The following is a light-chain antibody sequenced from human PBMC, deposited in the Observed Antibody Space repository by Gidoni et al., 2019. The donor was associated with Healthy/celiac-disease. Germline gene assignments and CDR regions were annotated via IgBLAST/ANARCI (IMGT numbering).Light chain of an antibody. Sequence: VLTQSPATLSLSPGERATLSCRASQSVSSYLAWYQQKPGQAPRLLIYDASNRATGIPARFSGSGSGTDFTLTISSLEPEDFAVYYCQQRSNWPKTFGQGTKVEIK. CDR2: DAS. CDR3: QQRSNWPKT. CDR1: QSVSSY. J-gene: IGKJ1*01. V-gene: IGKV3-11*01.